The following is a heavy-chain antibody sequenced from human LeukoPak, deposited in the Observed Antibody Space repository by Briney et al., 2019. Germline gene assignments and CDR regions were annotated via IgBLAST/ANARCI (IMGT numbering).Heavy chain of an antibody. CDR2: ISYDGSNK. CDR3: ARESGYCSGGSCSNGQFDY. Sequence: GGSLRLSCAASGFTFSSYAMHWVRQAPGKGLEWVAVISYDGSNKYYADSVKGRFTISRDNSKNTLYLQINSLRAEDTAVYYCARESGYCSGGSCSNGQFDYWGQGTLVTVSS. D-gene: IGHD2-15*01. CDR1: GFTFSSYA. V-gene: IGHV3-30*04. J-gene: IGHJ4*02.